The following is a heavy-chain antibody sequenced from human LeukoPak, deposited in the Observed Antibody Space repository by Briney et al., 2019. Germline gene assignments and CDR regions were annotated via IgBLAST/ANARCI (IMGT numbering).Heavy chain of an antibody. J-gene: IGHJ4*02. Sequence: GGSLRLSCAGSGFTFPTYGLHWVRQAHGKGLEWLAYISYDGNKGYYTYSVKGRFTIARDNSKSMLFLQMNSLRIEDTGVYYCAKDSTRDYGYYGMPESWGQGTLVTVS. V-gene: IGHV3-30*18. D-gene: IGHD4-17*01. CDR1: GFTFPTYG. CDR3: AKDSTRDYGYYGMPES. CDR2: ISYDGNKG.